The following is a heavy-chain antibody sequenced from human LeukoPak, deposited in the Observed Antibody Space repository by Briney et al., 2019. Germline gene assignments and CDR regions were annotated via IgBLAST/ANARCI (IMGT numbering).Heavy chain of an antibody. CDR2: IYTSGST. J-gene: IGHJ5*02. CDR1: GGSISSGSYY. CDR3: ARASYRYSSSWSPHNWFDP. D-gene: IGHD6-13*01. V-gene: IGHV4-61*02. Sequence: ASETLSLTCTVSGGSISSGSYYWSWIRQPAGKGLEWIGRIYTSGSTNYNPSLKSRVTISVDTSKNQFSLKLSSVTAADTAVYYCARASYRYSSSWSPHNWFDPWGQGTLVTVSS.